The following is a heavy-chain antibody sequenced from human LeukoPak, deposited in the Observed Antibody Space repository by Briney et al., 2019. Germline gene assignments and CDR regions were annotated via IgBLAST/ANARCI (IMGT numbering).Heavy chain of an antibody. Sequence: KPSETLSLTCSVPGGSISSDSYYWGWIRQPPGKGLEWIGSIYNSGSTYYYPSLRGRITVSVDRTKNQFSLKLNSVTAADTAVYYCARHVASYDFDYWGQGTLVTVSS. J-gene: IGHJ4*02. V-gene: IGHV4-39*01. D-gene: IGHD2-21*01. CDR3: ARHVASYDFDY. CDR2: IYNSGST. CDR1: GGSISSDSYY.